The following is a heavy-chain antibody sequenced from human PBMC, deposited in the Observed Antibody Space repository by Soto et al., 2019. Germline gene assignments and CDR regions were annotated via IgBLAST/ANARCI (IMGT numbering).Heavy chain of an antibody. D-gene: IGHD6-6*01. Sequence: QGTLKESGPTLVKPTQTLTLTCSFSGFSLSTSGEGVGWIRQSPGKALEWLALIYWSGDEHYRPSLKSRLSIIKDTSKNHVVLIMTDMDPVDTATYYCARGLATLPVFAFDIWGQGTMVTVSS. V-gene: IGHV2-5*01. CDR1: GFSLSTSGEG. J-gene: IGHJ3*02. CDR2: IYWSGDE. CDR3: ARGLATLPVFAFDI.